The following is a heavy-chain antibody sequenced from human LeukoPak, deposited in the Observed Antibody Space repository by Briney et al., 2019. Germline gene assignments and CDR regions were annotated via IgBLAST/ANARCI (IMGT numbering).Heavy chain of an antibody. J-gene: IGHJ6*02. CDR1: GGTFSSYA. CDR2: IIPIFGTA. V-gene: IGHV1-69*01. Sequence: SVKVSCKASGGTFSSYAISWVRQAPGQGLEWMGGIIPIFGTANYAQKFQGRVTITADESTSTAYMELSSLRSEDTAVYYCARTEKPVYYYYGMDVWGQGTTVTVSS. CDR3: ARTEKPVYYYYGMDV.